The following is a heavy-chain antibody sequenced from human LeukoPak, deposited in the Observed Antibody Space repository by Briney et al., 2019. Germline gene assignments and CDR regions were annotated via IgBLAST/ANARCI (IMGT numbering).Heavy chain of an antibody. D-gene: IGHD2-2*01. CDR1: GVSISSYY. CDR3: ARHSPLRYCSSTSCSRDGFDI. CDR2: MYYSGST. J-gene: IGHJ3*02. Sequence: PSQTLSLTCTVSGVSISSYYWSWIWQPPGKGLEWIGYMYYSGSTHYNPSLKSRVTISVYTSKNHFSLKLSSVTAPDTAVYYCARHSPLRYCSSTSCSRDGFDIWGQGTKVTVSS. V-gene: IGHV4-59*08.